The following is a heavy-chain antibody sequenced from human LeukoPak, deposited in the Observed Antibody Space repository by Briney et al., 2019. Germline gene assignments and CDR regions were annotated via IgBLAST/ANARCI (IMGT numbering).Heavy chain of an antibody. CDR3: ARGREWEPKVFDY. CDR2: IYYIGST. Sequence: SGTLSLTCAVSGGSISSGGYWSWLRQPPGKGLEWIGQIYYIGSTNYNPSLESRVITSLDKSTNQLSLRFNSVTAADTAVYYCARGREWEPKVFDYWGQGTLVTVSS. J-gene: IGHJ4*02. D-gene: IGHD1-26*01. V-gene: IGHV4-4*02. CDR1: GGSISSGGY.